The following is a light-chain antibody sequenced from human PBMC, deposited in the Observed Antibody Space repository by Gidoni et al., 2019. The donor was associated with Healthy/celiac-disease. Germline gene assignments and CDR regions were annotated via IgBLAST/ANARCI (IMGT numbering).Light chain of an antibody. CDR3: QSYDSSLSGPVV. Sequence: QSVLTQPPSVSGASGPRVTISCTGSSSNIGAGYDVHWYQQLPGTAPKLLIYGNSNRPSGVPDRFSGSKSGTSASLAITGLQAEDEADYYCQSYDSSLSGPVVFGGGTKLTVL. CDR1: SSNIGAGYD. CDR2: GNS. J-gene: IGLJ2*01. V-gene: IGLV1-40*01.